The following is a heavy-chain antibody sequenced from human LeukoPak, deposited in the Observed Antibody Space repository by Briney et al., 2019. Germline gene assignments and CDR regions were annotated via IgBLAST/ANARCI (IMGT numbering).Heavy chain of an antibody. CDR1: GGTFSRYA. CDR3: AREGCSSAACYGIDLDY. CDR2: IIPNLGTT. D-gene: IGHD2-2*01. J-gene: IGHJ4*02. Sequence: SVKVSRKASGGTFSRYAITWERQAPGQGLEWMGRIIPNLGTTYYAQKFQGRITITTDESSSTAYMELSSLRSEDTAVYYCAREGCSSAACYGIDLDYWGQGTLVTVSS. V-gene: IGHV1-69*11.